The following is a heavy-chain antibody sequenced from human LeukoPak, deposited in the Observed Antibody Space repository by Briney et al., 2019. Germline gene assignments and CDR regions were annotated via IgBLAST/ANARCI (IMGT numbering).Heavy chain of an antibody. CDR1: GYSFINYW. CDR3: AVGRYCSSTSSPSTYYYYYMDV. J-gene: IGHJ6*03. V-gene: IGHV5-51*01. Sequence: GESLKISCKGSGYSFINYWIGWVRQMPGKGLEWMGIIYPGDSDTRYNPSFQGQVTISADRSISTAYLQWSSLKASDTAMYYCAVGRYCSSTSSPSTYYYYYMDVWGKGTTVTVSS. CDR2: IYPGDSDT. D-gene: IGHD2-2*01.